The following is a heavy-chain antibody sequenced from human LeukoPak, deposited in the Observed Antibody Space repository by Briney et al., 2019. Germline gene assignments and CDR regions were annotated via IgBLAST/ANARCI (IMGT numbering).Heavy chain of an antibody. D-gene: IGHD6-13*01. V-gene: IGHV4-39*01. CDR3: ARLNTPGTSWYGGNFDH. CDR1: GGSITSSIYY. J-gene: IGHJ4*02. CDR2: IYYRGST. Sequence: SETLSLTCTVSGGSITSSIYYWGWIREPPGKGLEWIGNIYYRGSTYYNPSLKSRVSMSVDTSKIQFSLRLSSVTAADTAVYYCARLNTPGTSWYGGNFDHWGQGTLVTVSS.